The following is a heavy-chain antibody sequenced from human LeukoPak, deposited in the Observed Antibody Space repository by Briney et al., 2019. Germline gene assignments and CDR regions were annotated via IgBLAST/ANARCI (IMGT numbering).Heavy chain of an antibody. CDR1: GFTFSSYS. CDR2: TSYDGSNK. CDR3: AKDMGYTFGHAFDY. V-gene: IGHV3-30-3*01. Sequence: GGSLRLSCAASGFTFSSYSMHWVRQAPGKGLEWVALTSYDGSNKYYADSVKGRFTISKDNSKNTLYLQMNSLRTEDTAMYYCAKDMGYTFGHAFDYWGQGTLVTVSS. J-gene: IGHJ4*02. D-gene: IGHD5-18*01.